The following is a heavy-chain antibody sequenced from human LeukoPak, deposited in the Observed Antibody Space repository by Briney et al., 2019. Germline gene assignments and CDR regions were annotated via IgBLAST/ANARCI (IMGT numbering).Heavy chain of an antibody. CDR1: GYTSTSYD. J-gene: IGHJ4*02. D-gene: IGHD1-26*01. CDR3: ARNTVGATAEDY. CDR2: MNPNSGNT. V-gene: IGHV1-8*01. Sequence: ASVKVSCKASGYTSTSYDINWVRQATGQGLEWMGWMNPNSGNTGYAQKFQGRVTMTTDTSTSTAYMELRSLRSDDTAVYYCARNTVGATAEDYWGQGTLVTVSS.